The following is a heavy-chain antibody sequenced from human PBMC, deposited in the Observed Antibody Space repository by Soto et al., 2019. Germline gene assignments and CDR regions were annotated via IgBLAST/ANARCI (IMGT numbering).Heavy chain of an antibody. CDR2: IWYDGSNK. V-gene: IGHV3-33*01. D-gene: IGHD6-6*01. J-gene: IGHJ6*02. CDR3: ARDQTLAAPGDNV. Sequence: GGSLRLSCAASGFTFSSYGMHWVRQAPGKGLEWVAVIWYDGSNKYYADSVKGRFTISRDNAKNSLYLQMNSLRAEDTAVYYCARDQTLAAPGDNVWGQGTTVTVSS. CDR1: GFTFSSYG.